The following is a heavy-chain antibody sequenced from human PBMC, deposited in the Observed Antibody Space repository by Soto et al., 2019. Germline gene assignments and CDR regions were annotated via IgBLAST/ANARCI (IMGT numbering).Heavy chain of an antibody. CDR2: ISGSGDST. J-gene: IGHJ6*02. Sequence: GGSLRLSCAASGFTFSSYAMSWVRQAPGKGLEWVSGISGSGDSTYYADSVKGRLTISRDKSKNTLYLQMNSLRAEDAAVYYCAKTYCSSASCPKTAFYYYDGMDVWGQGTTVTVSS. D-gene: IGHD2-2*01. CDR3: AKTYCSSASCPKTAFYYYDGMDV. CDR1: GFTFSSYA. V-gene: IGHV3-23*01.